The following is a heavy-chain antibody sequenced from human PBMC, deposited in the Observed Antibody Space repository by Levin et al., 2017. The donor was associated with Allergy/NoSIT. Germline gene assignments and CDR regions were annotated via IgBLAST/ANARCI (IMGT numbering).Heavy chain of an antibody. D-gene: IGHD5-24*01. Sequence: ASVKVSCKASGYTLSNYGLSWVRQAPGQGLEWMGWIRAFNGNTNYAQNLQGRVTMTADTSTNTAYMELRSLRSDDTAIYYFGRGSPGDVPPLFDPWGQGTLVTVSS. CDR1: GYTLSNYG. CDR2: IRAFNGNT. CDR3: GRGSPGDVPPLFDP. V-gene: IGHV1-18*01. J-gene: IGHJ5*02.